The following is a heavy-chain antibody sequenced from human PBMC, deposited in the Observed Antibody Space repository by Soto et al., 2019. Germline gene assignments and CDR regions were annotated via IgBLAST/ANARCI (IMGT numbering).Heavy chain of an antibody. J-gene: IGHJ4*02. CDR1: GFTLTSYA. CDR3: ATSYGSGYRAFDY. V-gene: IGHV1-3*01. Sequence: ASVKATSKASGFTLTSYAMHWVRQAPGQRLEWMGWINAGNGNTKYSQKFQGRVTMTADKSTSTAYMELRSLRSEDTAFYYCATSYGSGYRAFDYWGQGALVTVSS. CDR2: INAGNGNT. D-gene: IGHD3-10*01.